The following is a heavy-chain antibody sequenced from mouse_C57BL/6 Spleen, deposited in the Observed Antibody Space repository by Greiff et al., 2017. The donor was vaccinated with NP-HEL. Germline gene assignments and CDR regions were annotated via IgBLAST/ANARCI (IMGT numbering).Heavy chain of an antibody. Sequence: VQLQESGPGLVAPSQSLSITCTVSGFSLTSYGVSWVRQPPEKGLEWLGVIRGDGSNNYHSAPISRLSISKDNSKSQVFLKLNSLQTDDTATYYCAKSFTAVHYYALDYWGQGTSVTVSS. CDR1: GFSLTSYG. CDR2: IRGDGSN. V-gene: IGHV2-3*01. D-gene: IGHD1-1*01. J-gene: IGHJ4*01. CDR3: AKSFTAVHYYALDY.